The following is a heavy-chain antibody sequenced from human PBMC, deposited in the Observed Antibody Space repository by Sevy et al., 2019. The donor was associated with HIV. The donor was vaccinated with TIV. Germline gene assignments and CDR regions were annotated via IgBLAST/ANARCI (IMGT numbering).Heavy chain of an antibody. CDR3: ARDLSGGQVGGWFDP. D-gene: IGHD2-15*01. J-gene: IGHJ5*02. CDR1: GYTFIGFY. V-gene: IGHV1-2*04. Sequence: ASLKVSCKASGYTFIGFYIHWVRQAPGQGLEWMGWINPNNGDTKYAQNFQGWVTMTRDTSISTAYMELSRLKFDDTAIYYCARDLSGGQVGGWFDPWGQGTLVTVSS. CDR2: INPNNGDT.